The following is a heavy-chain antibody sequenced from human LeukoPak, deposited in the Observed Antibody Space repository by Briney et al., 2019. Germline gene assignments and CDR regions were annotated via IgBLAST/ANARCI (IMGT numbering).Heavy chain of an antibody. CDR1: GFTFSSYA. CDR2: ISYDGSNK. Sequence: GGSLRLSCAAFGFTFSSYAMHWVRQAPGKGLEWVAVISYDGSNKYYADSVKGRFTISRDNSKNTLYLQMNSLRAEDTAVYYCARGFVITFGGGDYWGQGTLVTVSS. V-gene: IGHV3-30-3*01. J-gene: IGHJ4*02. CDR3: ARGFVITFGGGDY. D-gene: IGHD3-16*01.